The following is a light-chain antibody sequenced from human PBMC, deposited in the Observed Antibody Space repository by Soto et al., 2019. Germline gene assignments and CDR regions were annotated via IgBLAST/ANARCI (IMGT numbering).Light chain of an antibody. V-gene: IGLV2-14*01. CDR1: SSDVGGYNY. Sequence: QSALTQPASVSGSHGQSITISCTGTSSDVGGYNYVSWFQQYPGKAPKLTIYDVNNRPSGVSSRFSGSKSGNTASLTISGLQAEDEADYYCSSYTSISTVVFGGGTKLTVL. J-gene: IGLJ2*01. CDR2: DVN. CDR3: SSYTSISTVV.